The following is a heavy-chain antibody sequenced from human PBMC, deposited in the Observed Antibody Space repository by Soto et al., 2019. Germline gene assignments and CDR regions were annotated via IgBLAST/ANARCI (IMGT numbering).Heavy chain of an antibody. D-gene: IGHD6-13*01. CDR2: ISAYNGDT. J-gene: IGHJ6*02. CDR1: GYTFTTYG. V-gene: IGHV1-18*01. CDR3: AREGSWPYYYYGMDV. Sequence: QVQLVQSGDEVKKPGASVKVSCKASGYTFTTYGISWVRQAPGQGLEWMGWISAYNGDTKYAQNVQDRVTMTTDTPTSTAYMELRSLRSAETAVYYCAREGSWPYYYYGMDVWGQGTRVTVSS.